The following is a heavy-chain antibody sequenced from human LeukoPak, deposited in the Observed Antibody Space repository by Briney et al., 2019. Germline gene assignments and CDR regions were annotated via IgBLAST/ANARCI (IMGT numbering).Heavy chain of an antibody. D-gene: IGHD2-21*02. CDR2: ISAYNGNT. CDR1: GYTFTSYG. CDR3: ASSSSYCGGDCSFGYCGMDV. V-gene: IGHV1-18*01. Sequence: ASVKVSCKASGYTFTSYGISWVRQAPGQGLEWMGWISAYNGNTNYAQKLQGRVTMTTDTSTSTAYMELRSLRSDDTAVYYCASSSSYCGGDCSFGYCGMDVWGQGTTVTVSS. J-gene: IGHJ6*02.